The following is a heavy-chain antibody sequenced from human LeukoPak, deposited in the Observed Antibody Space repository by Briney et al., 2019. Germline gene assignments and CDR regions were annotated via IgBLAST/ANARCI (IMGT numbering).Heavy chain of an antibody. V-gene: IGHV3-23*01. CDR2: ISGSGGST. CDR1: GFTFSSYA. Sequence: GGSLRLSCAASGFTFSSYAMSWVRQAPGKGLEWVSAISGSGGSTYYADSVKGRFTISRDNSKNTLYLQMSSLRAEDTAVYYCAKDGNWARNYYYMDVWGKGTTVTVSS. CDR3: AKDGNWARNYYYMDV. J-gene: IGHJ6*03. D-gene: IGHD4-23*01.